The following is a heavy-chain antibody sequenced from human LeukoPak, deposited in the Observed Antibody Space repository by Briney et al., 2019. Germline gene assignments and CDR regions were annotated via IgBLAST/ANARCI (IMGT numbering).Heavy chain of an antibody. J-gene: IGHJ4*02. Sequence: PGASLRLSCTASAFGFSDYGMYWVRQTPAKGLDCVAYIRRDGTYVNYVASVKARFSISRDNSKSTLWLQMNSLSVEDTALYYCASGGPTRGSLASWGPGCLVTVSS. D-gene: IGHD1-26*01. CDR2: IRRDGTYV. CDR1: AFGFSDYG. V-gene: IGHV3-30*02. CDR3: ASGGPTRGSLAS.